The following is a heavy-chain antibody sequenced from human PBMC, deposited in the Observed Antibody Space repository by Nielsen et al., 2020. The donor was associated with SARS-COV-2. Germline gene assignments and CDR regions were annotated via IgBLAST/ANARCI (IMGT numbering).Heavy chain of an antibody. Sequence: ASVKVSCKASGYTFTNNYMHWVRQAPGQGLEWMGLINPTNGDTTYAQKFQGRVTMTRDTSTSTVYMELSSLRSDDTAVYYCARDSSGTYRRVDYWGQGTLVTVSS. CDR3: ARDSSGTYRRVDY. CDR2: INPTNGDT. V-gene: IGHV1-46*01. D-gene: IGHD3-22*01. CDR1: GYTFTNNY. J-gene: IGHJ4*02.